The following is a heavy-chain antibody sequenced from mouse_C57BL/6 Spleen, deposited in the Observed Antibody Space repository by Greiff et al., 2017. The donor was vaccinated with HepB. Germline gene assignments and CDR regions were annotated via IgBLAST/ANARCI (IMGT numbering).Heavy chain of an antibody. J-gene: IGHJ4*01. D-gene: IGHD1-1*01. CDR3: AREEVITTVVARYAMDY. V-gene: IGHV1-19*01. Sequence: LQQSGPVLVKPGASVKMSCKASGYTFTDYYMNWVKQSHGKSLEWIGVINPYNGGTSYNQKFKGKATLTVDKSSSTAYMELNSLTSEDSAVYYCAREEVITTVVARYAMDYWGQGTSVTVSS. CDR1: GYTFTDYY. CDR2: INPYNGGT.